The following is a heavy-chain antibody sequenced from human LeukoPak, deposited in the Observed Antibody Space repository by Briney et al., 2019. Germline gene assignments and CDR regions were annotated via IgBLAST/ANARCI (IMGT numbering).Heavy chain of an antibody. D-gene: IGHD2-21*02. CDR1: GFTFDDYV. CDR2: IYTGGST. Sequence: GGSLRLSCAASGFTFDDYVMSWVRQAPGKGLEWVSVIYTGGSTYYADSVKGRFIISRDNSKNTLYLQMNTLRADDTAVYYCAGVMMTAKGNCFDYWGQGTLVTVSS. CDR3: AGVMMTAKGNCFDY. J-gene: IGHJ4*02. V-gene: IGHV3-66*01.